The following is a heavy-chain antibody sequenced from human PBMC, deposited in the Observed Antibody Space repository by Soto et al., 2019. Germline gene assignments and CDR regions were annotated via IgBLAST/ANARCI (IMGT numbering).Heavy chain of an antibody. J-gene: IGHJ4*02. V-gene: IGHV3-30*18. CDR2: ISYDGSNK. Sequence: PVGSLRLSCAASGFTFSSYGMHWVRQAPGKGLEWVAVISYDGSNKYYADSVKGRLTISRDNSKNTLYLQMNSLRAEDTAVYYCAKDRAYSSGWPLHDYCGQGTLVTVSP. CDR1: GFTFSSYG. D-gene: IGHD6-19*01. CDR3: AKDRAYSSGWPLHDY.